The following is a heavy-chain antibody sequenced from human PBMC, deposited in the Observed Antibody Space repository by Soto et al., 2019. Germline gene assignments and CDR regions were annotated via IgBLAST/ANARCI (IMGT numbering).Heavy chain of an antibody. Sequence: QVQLVQSGAEVKKPGASVKVSCKASGYTFSTNDINWVRQATGQGLEWMGWMNPNSGNTGYAKKFQGRVTMTRNTSINTAYMELSSLRSEDTAVYYCARASNLKMFGGQVFQSRGRGSLVTVSS. CDR1: GYTFSTND. CDR2: MNPNSGNT. V-gene: IGHV1-8*01. D-gene: IGHD3-16*01. J-gene: IGHJ1*01. CDR3: ARASNLKMFGGQVFQS.